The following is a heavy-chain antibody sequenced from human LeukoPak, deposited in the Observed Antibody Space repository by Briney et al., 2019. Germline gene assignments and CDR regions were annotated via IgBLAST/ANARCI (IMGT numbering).Heavy chain of an antibody. Sequence: GGSLRLSCAASGFTFSGHWMSWVRQAPGKGLEWVANINQGGSDKYYVDSVKGRFTISRDNANNLLYLQTNSLRGEDTAVYYCTRDRSRAEDDWGQGTLVTVSS. J-gene: IGHJ4*02. V-gene: IGHV3-7*01. D-gene: IGHD1-14*01. CDR3: TRDRSRAEDD. CDR1: GFTFSGHW. CDR2: INQGGSDK.